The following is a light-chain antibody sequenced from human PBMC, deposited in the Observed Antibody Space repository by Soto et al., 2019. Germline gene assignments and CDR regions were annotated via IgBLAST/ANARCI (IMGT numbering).Light chain of an antibody. CDR1: QSVSSSY. Sequence: EIVLTQSPGTLSLSPGERATLSCRASQSVSSSYLACYQQKPGQAPRLLIYGASSRATGIPDSFGGSGSGTDFTLTISTLETEDLAVYYDEQYGSSSFTFGPGTKVVIK. V-gene: IGKV3-20*01. J-gene: IGKJ3*01. CDR3: EQYGSSSFT. CDR2: GAS.